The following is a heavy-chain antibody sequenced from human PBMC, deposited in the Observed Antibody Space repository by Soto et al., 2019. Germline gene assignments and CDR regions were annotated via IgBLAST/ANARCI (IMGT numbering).Heavy chain of an antibody. CDR3: ANRPDTAMVKEWYFDL. CDR1: GFTFSSYA. CDR2: ISGSGGST. V-gene: IGHV3-23*01. Sequence: EVQLLESGGGLVQPGGSLRLSCAASGFTFSSYAMSWVRQAPGKGLEWVSAISGSGGSTYYADSVKGRFTISRDNSKNTLYLQMNSLRAEETALYYCANRPDTAMVKEWYFDLWGRGTLVTVPS. D-gene: IGHD5-18*01. J-gene: IGHJ2*01.